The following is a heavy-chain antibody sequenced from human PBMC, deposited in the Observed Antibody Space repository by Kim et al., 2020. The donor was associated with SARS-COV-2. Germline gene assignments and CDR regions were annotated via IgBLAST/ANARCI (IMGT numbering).Heavy chain of an antibody. V-gene: IGHV4-59*01. D-gene: IGHD1-26*01. CDR2: IYYSGST. CDR1: GGSISSYY. Sequence: SETLSLTCTVSGGSISSYYWSWIRQPPGKGLEWIGYIYYSGSTNYNPSLKSRVTISVDTSKNQFSLKLSSVTAADTAVYFCARGTRVGTTLFDYWGQGTLVTVSS. CDR3: ARGTRVGTTLFDY. J-gene: IGHJ4*02.